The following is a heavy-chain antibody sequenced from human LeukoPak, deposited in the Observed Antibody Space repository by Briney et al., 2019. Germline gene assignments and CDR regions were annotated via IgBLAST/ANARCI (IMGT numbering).Heavy chain of an antibody. CDR3: ATAFAGTTND. Sequence: PSGGSLRLSCAASGFTFSSYSMNWVRQAPGKGLEWVSYIASSSSAIYYADSVRGRFTISRDNARNSLYLQMNSLRVEDTAVYYCATAFAGTTNDWGQGTLVTVSS. CDR1: GFTFSSYS. D-gene: IGHD1-1*01. V-gene: IGHV3-48*04. CDR2: IASSSSAI. J-gene: IGHJ4*02.